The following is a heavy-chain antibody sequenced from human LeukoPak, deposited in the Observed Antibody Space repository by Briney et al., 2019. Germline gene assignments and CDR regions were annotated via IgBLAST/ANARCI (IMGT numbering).Heavy chain of an antibody. V-gene: IGHV3-30*04. CDR3: ARGSFGAGVGATMDDACDI. CDR2: ISYDGTDK. J-gene: IGHJ3*02. D-gene: IGHD1-26*01. CDR1: GFTFSSYI. Sequence: GGSLRLSCAASGFTFSSYIIHWVRQAPGKGLEWVAVISYDGTDKYYADSVKGRFTISRDSSKNTLYVQMNSLRAEDTAVYYCARGSFGAGVGATMDDACDIWGQGTMVTVSS.